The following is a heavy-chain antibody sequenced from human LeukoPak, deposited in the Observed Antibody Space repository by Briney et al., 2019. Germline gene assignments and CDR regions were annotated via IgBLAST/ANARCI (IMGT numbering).Heavy chain of an antibody. J-gene: IGHJ3*02. D-gene: IGHD1-26*01. CDR1: GGSFSGYY. Sequence: KSSETLSLTCAVYGGSFSGYYWSWIRQPPGKGLEWIGEINHSGSTNYNPSLKSRVTISVDTSKNQFSLKLNSVTAADTAVYYCATPYSGGYHGLDIWGQGTMVTVSS. CDR2: INHSGST. CDR3: ATPYSGGYHGLDI. V-gene: IGHV4-34*01.